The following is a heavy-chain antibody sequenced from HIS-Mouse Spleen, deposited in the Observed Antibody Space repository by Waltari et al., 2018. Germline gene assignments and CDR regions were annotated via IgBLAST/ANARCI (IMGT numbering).Heavy chain of an antibody. D-gene: IGHD6-19*01. CDR2: ISYDGSNK. Sequence: QVQLVASGEGLVQPGRSLRLSCAASGFTFSSYGMPWVRQAPGKGLEWVAVISYDGSNKYYADSVKGRFTISRDNSKNTLYLQMNSLRAEDTAVYYCAKASSGWLDYWGQGTLVTVSS. J-gene: IGHJ4*02. V-gene: IGHV3-30*18. CDR3: AKASSGWLDY. CDR1: GFTFSSYG.